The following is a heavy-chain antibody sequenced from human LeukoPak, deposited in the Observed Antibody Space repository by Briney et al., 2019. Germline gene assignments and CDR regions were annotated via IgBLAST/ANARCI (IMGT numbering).Heavy chain of an antibody. D-gene: IGHD3-10*01. CDR2: IYYSGST. V-gene: IGHV4-59*01. Sequence: PSETLSLTCTVSGGSISSYYWSWIRQPPGKGLEWIGYIYYSGSTNYNPSLKSRVTISVDTSKIQFSLKLSSVTAADTAVYYCARYPMVRGFNWFDPWGQGTLVTVSS. CDR1: GGSISSYY. CDR3: ARYPMVRGFNWFDP. J-gene: IGHJ5*02.